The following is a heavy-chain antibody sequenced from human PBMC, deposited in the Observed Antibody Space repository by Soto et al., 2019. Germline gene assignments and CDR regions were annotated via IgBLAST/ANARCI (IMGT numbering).Heavy chain of an antibody. J-gene: IGHJ1*01. V-gene: IGHV3-23*01. CDR3: AKGLAASDFQH. CDR2: ISGSGGST. Sequence: GGSLSLSCAASGFTFSSYAMSWVRQAPGKGLEWVSAISGSGGSTYYADSVKGRFTISRDNSKNTLYLQMNSLRAEDTAVYYCAKGLAASDFQHWGQGTLVTVSS. D-gene: IGHD6-6*01. CDR1: GFTFSSYA.